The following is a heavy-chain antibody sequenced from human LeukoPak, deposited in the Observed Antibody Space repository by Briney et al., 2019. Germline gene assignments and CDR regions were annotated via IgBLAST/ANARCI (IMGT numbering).Heavy chain of an antibody. CDR1: GFTVSSNY. CDR2: IYSGGST. CDR3: ARGGGITGTTTSAFDI. J-gene: IGHJ3*02. Sequence: GGSLRLSCAASGFTVSSNYMSWVRQAPGKGLEWVSAIYSGGSTYYADSVKGRFTFSRDNSKNTLYLQMNSLRAEDTAVYYCARGGGITGTTTSAFDIWGQGTMVTVSS. D-gene: IGHD1-7*01. V-gene: IGHV3-53*01.